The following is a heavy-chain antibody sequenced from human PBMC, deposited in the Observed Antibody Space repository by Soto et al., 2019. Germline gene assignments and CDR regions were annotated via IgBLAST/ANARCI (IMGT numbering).Heavy chain of an antibody. D-gene: IGHD6-13*01. Sequence: SGPTLVNPTQTLTLTCTFSGFSLSTSGVGVGWIRQPPGKALEWLALIYWDDDKRYSPPLKSRLTITKDTSKNQVVLTMTNMDPVDTATYYCAHRGSSSWYGGNWFDPWGQGTLVTVSS. CDR1: GFSLSTSGVG. V-gene: IGHV2-5*02. CDR3: AHRGSSSWYGGNWFDP. CDR2: IYWDDDK. J-gene: IGHJ5*02.